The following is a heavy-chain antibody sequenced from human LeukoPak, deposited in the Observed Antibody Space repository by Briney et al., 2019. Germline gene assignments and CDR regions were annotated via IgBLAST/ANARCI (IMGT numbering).Heavy chain of an antibody. V-gene: IGHV1-46*01. CDR3: ARDGANEYSSSWYGFDY. CDR1: GYTFTSYY. Sequence: ASVKVSCKASGYTFTSYYMHWVRQAPGQGLEWMGIINPSGGSTSYAQKFQGRVTMTRDTSTSTVYMELSSLRSEDTAVYYCARDGANEYSSSWYGFDYWGQGTLVTVSS. D-gene: IGHD6-13*01. CDR2: INPSGGST. J-gene: IGHJ4*02.